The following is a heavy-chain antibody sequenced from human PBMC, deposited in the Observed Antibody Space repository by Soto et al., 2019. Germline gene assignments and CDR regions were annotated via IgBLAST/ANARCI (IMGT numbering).Heavy chain of an antibody. D-gene: IGHD2-15*01. CDR3: EREEDVVVVAATPFDY. CDR1: GFTFSDYY. J-gene: IGHJ4*02. CDR2: ISSSGSTI. V-gene: IGHV3-11*01. Sequence: QVQLVESGGGLVKPGGSLRLSCAASGFTFSDYYMSWIRQAPGKGLEWVSYISSSGSTIYYADSVKGRFTISRDNAKNSLYLQMNSLRAEDTAVYYCEREEDVVVVAATPFDYWGQGTLVTVSS.